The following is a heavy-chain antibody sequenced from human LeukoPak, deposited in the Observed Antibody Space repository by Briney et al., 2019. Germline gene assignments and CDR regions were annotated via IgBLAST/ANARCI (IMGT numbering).Heavy chain of an antibody. CDR3: ARRQYSSGWYHFDY. CDR1: GYDFTSVG. J-gene: IGHJ4*02. Sequence: ASVKVSCKASGYDFTSVGITWVRRAPGQGLEWMGWISPYNGNTRYAQKLQGRVTMTTDTSTTTAYMELRSLRSDDTAVYYCARRQYSSGWYHFDYWGQGTLVTVSS. V-gene: IGHV1-18*01. CDR2: ISPYNGNT. D-gene: IGHD6-19*01.